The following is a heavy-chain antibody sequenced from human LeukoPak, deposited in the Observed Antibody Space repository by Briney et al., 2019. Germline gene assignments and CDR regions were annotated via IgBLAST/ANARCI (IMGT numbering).Heavy chain of an antibody. Sequence: GGSLRLSCAASGFTVSSNYMSWVRQAPGKGLEWVSVIYSGGSTYYADSVKGRFTISRDNSKNTLYLQMNSLRAEDTAVYYCARDRAPWYYYDSSGYYSSLGAFYIWGQGTMVTVSS. CDR3: ARDRAPWYYYDSSGYYSSLGAFYI. V-gene: IGHV3-53*01. D-gene: IGHD3-22*01. J-gene: IGHJ3*02. CDR2: IYSGGST. CDR1: GFTVSSNY.